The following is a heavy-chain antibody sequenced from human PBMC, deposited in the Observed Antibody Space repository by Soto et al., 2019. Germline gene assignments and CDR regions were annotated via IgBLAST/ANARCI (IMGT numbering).Heavy chain of an antibody. CDR1: GVTFSSYV. Sequence: QVQLVESGGGVVQPGRSLRLSCAASGVTFSSYVMHWVRQAPGKGLEWVAGISYEGGNKYYVDSLKDRFTISTDNSKHTLELQMNSLRAEDAAVYYCAKVASYYSDSSGYYNYYYGMEVWGQGTTVTVSS. J-gene: IGHJ6*02. CDR3: AKVASYYSDSSGYYNYYYGMEV. V-gene: IGHV3-30*18. D-gene: IGHD3-22*01. CDR2: ISYEGGNK.